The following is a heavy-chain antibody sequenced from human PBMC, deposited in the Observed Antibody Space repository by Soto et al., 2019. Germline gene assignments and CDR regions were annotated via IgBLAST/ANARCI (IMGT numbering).Heavy chain of an antibody. CDR3: ARGRGVVVGNAFDI. Sequence: TGGSLRLSCAASGFTVSSNYMSWVRQAPGKGLEWVSVIYSGGSTYYADSVKGRFTISRDNSKNTLYLQMNSLRAEDTAVYYCARGRGVVVGNAFDIWGQGTMVTVSS. D-gene: IGHD2-15*01. J-gene: IGHJ3*02. CDR1: GFTVSSNY. V-gene: IGHV3-66*01. CDR2: IYSGGST.